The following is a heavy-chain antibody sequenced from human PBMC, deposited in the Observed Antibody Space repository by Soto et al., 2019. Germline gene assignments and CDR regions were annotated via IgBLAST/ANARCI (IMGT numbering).Heavy chain of an antibody. D-gene: IGHD6-13*01. V-gene: IGHV4-34*01. CDR1: GGPFSGYY. CDR2: INHSGST. Sequence: GQLQQWAAGLLKPSKTLSLTSAVYGGPFSGYYWTWIRKPPGKGLEWSGEINHSGSTNYNPSLKSRVTISVDTSKNQFSLKLSSVTAADTAVYYCARGRYSSSWTDYWGQGTLVTVSS. J-gene: IGHJ4*02. CDR3: ARGRYSSSWTDY.